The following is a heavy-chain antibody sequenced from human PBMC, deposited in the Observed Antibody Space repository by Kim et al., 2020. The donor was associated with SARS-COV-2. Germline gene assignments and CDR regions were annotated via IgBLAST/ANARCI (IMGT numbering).Heavy chain of an antibody. V-gene: IGHV1-2*04. J-gene: IGHJ6*02. CDR2: INPNSGGT. CDR3: ARELVATIGLENYYYYYGMDG. CDR1: GYTFTGYY. Sequence: ASVKVSCKASGYTFTGYYMHWVRQAPGQGLEWMGWINPNSGGTNYAQKFQGWVTMTRDTSISTAYMELSRLRSDDTAVYYCARELVATIGLENYYYYYGMDGGGQGTTFTVSS. D-gene: IGHD5-12*01.